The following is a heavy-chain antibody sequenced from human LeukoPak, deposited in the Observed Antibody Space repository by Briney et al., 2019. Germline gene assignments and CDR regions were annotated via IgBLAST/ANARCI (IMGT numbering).Heavy chain of an antibody. J-gene: IGHJ3*02. D-gene: IGHD6-25*01. V-gene: IGHV3-20*04. CDR1: GFTFDDYG. CDR3: ARDLRHPDAFDI. Sequence: PGGSLRLSWAASGFTFDDYGMSWVRQAPGKGLEWVSGINWNGGSTGYADSVKGRFTISRDNAKNSLYLQMNSLRGEDTALYYCARDLRHPDAFDIWGQGTMVTVSS. CDR2: INWNGGST.